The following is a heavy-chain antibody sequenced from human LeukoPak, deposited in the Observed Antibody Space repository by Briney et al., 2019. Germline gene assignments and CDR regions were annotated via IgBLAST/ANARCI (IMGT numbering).Heavy chain of an antibody. Sequence: GGSLRLSCAASGFTFSSYSMNWVRQAPGKGLEWVSSVSSSSTYIYYADSVKGRFTVSRDNAKNSLYLQMNSLRAEDTAVYFCASQYTSSRIFDDWGQGTLVTVSS. V-gene: IGHV3-21*01. CDR3: ASQYTSSRIFDD. CDR2: VSSSSTYI. D-gene: IGHD6-13*01. J-gene: IGHJ4*02. CDR1: GFTFSSYS.